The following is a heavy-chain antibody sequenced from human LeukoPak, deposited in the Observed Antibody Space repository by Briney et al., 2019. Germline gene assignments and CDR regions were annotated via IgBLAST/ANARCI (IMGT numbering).Heavy chain of an antibody. CDR2: IYYSGST. V-gene: IGHV4-30-4*08. J-gene: IGHJ4*02. CDR3: ARGGSGSYYVGPFDY. D-gene: IGHD1-26*01. CDR1: GGSISSGDYY. Sequence: PSQTLSLTCTVSGGSISSGDYYWSWIRQPPGKGLEGIGYIYYSGSTYYNPSLKSRVTISVDTSKNQFSLKLSSVTAADTAVYYCARGGSGSYYVGPFDYWGQGTLVTVSS.